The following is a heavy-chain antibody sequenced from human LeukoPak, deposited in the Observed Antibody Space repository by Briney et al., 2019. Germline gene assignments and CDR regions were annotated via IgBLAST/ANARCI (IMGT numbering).Heavy chain of an antibody. CDR3: ARALFVSEPYYFDY. D-gene: IGHD1-26*01. CDR2: ISAYNGNT. J-gene: IGHJ4*02. Sequence: EASVKVSCKAAGFSFKRYGITWVRQAPGQGLEWMGWISAYNGNTNYAQKFQGRVTITADESTSTAYMELSSLRSEDTAVYYCARALFVSEPYYFDYWGQGTLVTVSS. CDR1: GFSFKRYG. V-gene: IGHV1-18*01.